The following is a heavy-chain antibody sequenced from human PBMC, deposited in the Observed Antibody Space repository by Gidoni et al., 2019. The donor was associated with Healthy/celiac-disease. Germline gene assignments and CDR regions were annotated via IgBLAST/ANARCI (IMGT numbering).Heavy chain of an antibody. CDR3: ARGPEGATTPDY. J-gene: IGHJ4*02. D-gene: IGHD1-26*01. Sequence: QVQLVQSGAEVKKPGASVKVSCTASGYTFTSYYIHWVRQAPGQGLEWMGWVNPESGKTGYAQKFQGRVTITENTSINTAYMELSSLRSEDTAVYYCARGPEGATTPDYWGQGTLVTVSS. V-gene: IGHV1-8*03. CDR1: GYTFTSYY. CDR2: VNPESGKT.